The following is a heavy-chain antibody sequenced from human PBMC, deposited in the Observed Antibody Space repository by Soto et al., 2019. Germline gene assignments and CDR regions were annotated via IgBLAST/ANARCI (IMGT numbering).Heavy chain of an antibody. CDR1: GYSFTSYG. CDR2: XSGYNGKT. Sequence: QVHLVQSGAEVKKPGASVQVSCKASGYSFTSYGISWVRQAAGQGIEWMXXXSGYNGKTRFAPKYQGRLTMTIDTXXXXXXXXXXXXXXXXXXXXXXXXXXXXNTDNWFDLWGQGTLVTVSS. CDR3: XXXXXXNTDNWFDL. V-gene: IGHV1-18*01. J-gene: IGHJ5*02. D-gene: IGHD4-4*01.